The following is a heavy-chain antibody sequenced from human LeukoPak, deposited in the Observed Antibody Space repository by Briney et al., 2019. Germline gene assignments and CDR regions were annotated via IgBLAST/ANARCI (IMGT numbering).Heavy chain of an antibody. Sequence: GRSLRLSCAASGFTFSSYGMHWARQAPGKGLEWVAVIWYDGSNKYYAGSVKGRFTISRDNSKNTLYLQMNSLRAEDTAVYYRARDHGIAAAASYSSGWYDLDYWGQGTLVTVSS. D-gene: IGHD6-19*01. CDR2: IWYDGSNK. V-gene: IGHV3-33*01. CDR3: ARDHGIAAAASYSSGWYDLDY. CDR1: GFTFSSYG. J-gene: IGHJ4*02.